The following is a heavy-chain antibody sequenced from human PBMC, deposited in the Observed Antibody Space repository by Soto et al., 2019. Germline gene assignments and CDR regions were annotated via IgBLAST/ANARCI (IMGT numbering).Heavy chain of an antibody. CDR2: ISGSGGST. CDR1: GFTFSSYA. J-gene: IGHJ4*02. D-gene: IGHD3-22*01. V-gene: IGHV3-23*01. Sequence: GGSLRLSCAASGFTFSSYAMSWVRQAPGKGLEWVSAISGSGGSTYYADSVKGRFTISRDNSKNTLYLQMNSLRDEDTAVYYCAKDSSLYYYDSSGYSDYWGQGTLVTVSS. CDR3: AKDSSLYYYDSSGYSDY.